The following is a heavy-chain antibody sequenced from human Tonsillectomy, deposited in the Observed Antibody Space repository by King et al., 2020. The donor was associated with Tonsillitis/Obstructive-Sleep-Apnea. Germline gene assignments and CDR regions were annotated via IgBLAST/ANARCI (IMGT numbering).Heavy chain of an antibody. CDR3: ASSVAMIAGGY. CDR2: INHSGST. Sequence: VQLQQWGAGLLKPSETLSLTCAVYGGSFSGYYWSWIRQPPGKGLEWMGEINHSGSTNYNPSLKSRVTISVDTSKNQFSLKLSSVTAADTAVYYCASSVAMIAGGYWGQGTLVTVSS. V-gene: IGHV4-34*01. D-gene: IGHD3-22*01. CDR1: GGSFSGYY. J-gene: IGHJ4*02.